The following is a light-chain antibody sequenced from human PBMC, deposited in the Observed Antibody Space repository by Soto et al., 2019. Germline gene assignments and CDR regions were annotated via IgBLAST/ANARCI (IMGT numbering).Light chain of an antibody. CDR2: GAS. V-gene: IGKV3-20*01. Sequence: TQSPSALSASVGDRVTITCRASQTIRSWLAWYQKKPGQAPRLLIYGASSRATGIPDRFSGSGSGTDFTLTISRLEPEDFAVYYCQQYGSSRTFGQGTKLEIK. CDR3: QQYGSSRT. CDR1: QTIRSW. J-gene: IGKJ2*01.